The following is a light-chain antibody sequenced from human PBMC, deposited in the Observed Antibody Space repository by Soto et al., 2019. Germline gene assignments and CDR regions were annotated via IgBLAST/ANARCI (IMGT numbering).Light chain of an antibody. CDR2: GAS. J-gene: IGKJ1*01. CDR3: QQYGNSPWT. CDR1: QSVSSSY. Sequence: EIVFTQSPCTLSLSPGKRATLSCRASQSVSSSYLAWYQQKPGQAPRLVIYGASSRATGIPDRFSGSGSGTDFTLTISRLEPEDFAVYYCQQYGNSPWTFGQGTKVDIK. V-gene: IGKV3-20*01.